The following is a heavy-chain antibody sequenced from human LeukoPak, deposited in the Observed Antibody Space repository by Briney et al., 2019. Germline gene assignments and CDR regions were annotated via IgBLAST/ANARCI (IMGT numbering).Heavy chain of an antibody. Sequence: SETLSLTCTVSGGSISSSSYYWGWIRQPPGKGLEWIGSIYYSGSTYYNPSLKSRVTISVDTSKNQFSLKLSSVTAADTAVYYCARGRSESDYGDYVGFGYWGRGTLLTVSS. CDR3: ARGRSESDYGDYVGFGY. CDR2: IYYSGST. J-gene: IGHJ4*02. D-gene: IGHD4-17*01. V-gene: IGHV4-39*07. CDR1: GGSISSSSYY.